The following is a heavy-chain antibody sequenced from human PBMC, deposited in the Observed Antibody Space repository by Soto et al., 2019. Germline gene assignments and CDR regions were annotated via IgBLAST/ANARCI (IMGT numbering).Heavy chain of an antibody. CDR2: ISAYNGNT. Sequence: ASVDVSCKASGYTFTVYGISSVREAPGQGLEWLGWISAYNGNTNYAQKLQGRVTMTTDTSTSTAYMELRSLRSDDTAVYYCARDPTYITIFGVVQTLGAFDIWGQGTMVTVSS. CDR1: GYTFTVYG. CDR3: ARDPTYITIFGVVQTLGAFDI. J-gene: IGHJ3*02. V-gene: IGHV1-18*01. D-gene: IGHD3-3*01.